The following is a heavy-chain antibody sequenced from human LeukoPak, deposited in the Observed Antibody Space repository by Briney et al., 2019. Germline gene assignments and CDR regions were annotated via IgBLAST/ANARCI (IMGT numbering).Heavy chain of an antibody. CDR3: ARMGPPLRGVRYYYYMDV. CDR2: IFYSGST. V-gene: IGHV4-59*01. J-gene: IGHJ6*03. CDR1: DDSISSYY. Sequence: KPSETLSLTCNVSDDSISSYYWSWIRQSPGKGLKWIGYIFYSGSTNYNPSLKSRVTISVDTSKNQFSLKLISVTAADTAVYYCARMGPPLRGVRYYYYMDVWGKGTTVTVSS. D-gene: IGHD3-10*01.